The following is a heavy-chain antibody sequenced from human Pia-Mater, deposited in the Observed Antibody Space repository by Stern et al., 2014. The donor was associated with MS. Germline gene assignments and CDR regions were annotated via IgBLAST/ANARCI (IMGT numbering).Heavy chain of an antibody. CDR1: GSTLTGFF. CDR2: FDPEDGET. V-gene: IGHV1-24*01. Sequence: QVQLVQSGAEVKKPGASVKVSCKVSGSTLTGFFMHWVRQPPGKGLEWMGGFDPEDGETSYAQNFQGRVTMTEETSTDTAYMELSSLRSDDTAVYYCATDYNYWGQGTLVTVSS. J-gene: IGHJ4*02. D-gene: IGHD3-10*01. CDR3: ATDYNY.